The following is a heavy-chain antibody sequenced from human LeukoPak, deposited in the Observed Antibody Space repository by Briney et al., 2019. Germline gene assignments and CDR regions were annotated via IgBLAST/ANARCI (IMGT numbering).Heavy chain of an antibody. J-gene: IGHJ4*02. CDR1: GFTFSSYW. D-gene: IGHD4-17*01. CDR2: INPDGTTT. V-gene: IGHV3-74*01. Sequence: PGGSLRLSCAASGFTFSSYWMHWVRQPLGKGLVWVSRINPDGTTTNYADSVKGRFTISRDNAKNTLYLQMNSLTVEDTALYYCVRIATVTTPDYWGRGTLVTVSS. CDR3: VRIATVTTPDY.